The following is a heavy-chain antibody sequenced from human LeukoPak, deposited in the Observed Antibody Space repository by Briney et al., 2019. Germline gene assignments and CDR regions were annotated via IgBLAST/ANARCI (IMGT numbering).Heavy chain of an antibody. J-gene: IGHJ4*02. D-gene: IGHD3-10*01. CDR3: ARVGYYYGSGSPLDY. Sequence: SETLSLTCTVSGGSISSYYWSWIRQPPGKGLEWIGYIYYSGSTNYNPSLKSRVTISVDTSKNQFSLKLSSVTAGDTAVYYCARVGYYYGSGSPLDYWGQGTLVTVSS. CDR2: IYYSGST. V-gene: IGHV4-59*01. CDR1: GGSISSYY.